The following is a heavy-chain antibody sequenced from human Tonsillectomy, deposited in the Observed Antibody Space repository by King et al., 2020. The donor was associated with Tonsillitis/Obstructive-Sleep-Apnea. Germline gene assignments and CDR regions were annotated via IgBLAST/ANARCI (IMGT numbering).Heavy chain of an antibody. V-gene: IGHV3-30*01. CDR1: RFTFSSYA. CDR3: AREDGYCSGGSCYSKAFDI. D-gene: IGHD2-15*01. J-gene: IGHJ3*02. Sequence: VQLVESGGGVVQPGRSLRLSCAASRFTFSSYAMHWARQVPGKGLEWVAVISYDGGNKYYADSVKGRFTISRDNSKNTLYLQMNSLRAEDTAVYYCAREDGYCSGGSCYSKAFDIWGQGTMVTVSS. CDR2: ISYDGGNK.